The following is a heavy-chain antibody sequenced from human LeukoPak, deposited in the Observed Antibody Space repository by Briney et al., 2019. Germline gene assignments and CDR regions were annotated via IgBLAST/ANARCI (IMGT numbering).Heavy chain of an antibody. CDR1: GFTFSSYS. CDR2: IRSSSSTI. Sequence: PGGSLRLSCAASGFTFSSYSMNWVRQAPGKGLEWVSYIRSSSSTIYNADSVKGRFTISRDNAKNSLYLQMNSLRAEDTAVYYCARGGGYYDSSGYSSYFDYWGQGTLVTVSS. V-gene: IGHV3-48*04. J-gene: IGHJ4*02. D-gene: IGHD3-22*01. CDR3: ARGGGYYDSSGYSSYFDY.